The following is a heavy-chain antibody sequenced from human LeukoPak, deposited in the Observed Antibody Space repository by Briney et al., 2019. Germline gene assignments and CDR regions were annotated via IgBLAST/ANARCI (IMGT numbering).Heavy chain of an antibody. CDR2: IGGRDGST. D-gene: IGHD3-22*01. CDR1: GFTFSSYG. Sequence: HPGGSLRLSCAASGFTFSSYGMSWVRQAPGKGLEWVSGIGGRDGSTYYADSVKGRFTISRDNSKNTLYVQMNSLRAEDTAVYYCARDLPTSGYHPFDYWGQGTLVTVSS. CDR3: ARDLPTSGYHPFDY. V-gene: IGHV3-23*01. J-gene: IGHJ4*02.